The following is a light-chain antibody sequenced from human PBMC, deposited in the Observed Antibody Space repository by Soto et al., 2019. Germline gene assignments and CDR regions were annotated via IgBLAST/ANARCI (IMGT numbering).Light chain of an antibody. CDR3: MQAQQTPRT. CDR1: ESLLHSNRYTC. Sequence: MSPSVLSLPVTPGEPAAISCRSMESLLHSNRYTCLDWYLQKPGQSPQLLIYVGSNLECGVPARFSGSGSGTDFTLKISSVQAEDVGVYYCMQAQQTPRTFGQGTKVDI. V-gene: IGKV2-28*01. J-gene: IGKJ1*01. CDR2: VGS.